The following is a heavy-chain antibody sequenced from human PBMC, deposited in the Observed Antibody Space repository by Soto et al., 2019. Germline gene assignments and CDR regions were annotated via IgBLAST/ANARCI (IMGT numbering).Heavy chain of an antibody. Sequence: SETPSLTCTVSGGSISSSSYYWGWIRQPPGKGLEWIGSIYYSGSTYYNPSLKSRVTISVDTSKNQFSLKLSSVTAADTAVYYCARLSGRTYYDFWSGYYENTTYGMDVWGQGTTVTVSS. CDR3: ARLSGRTYYDFWSGYYENTTYGMDV. V-gene: IGHV4-39*01. J-gene: IGHJ6*02. CDR1: GGSISSSSYY. D-gene: IGHD3-3*01. CDR2: IYYSGST.